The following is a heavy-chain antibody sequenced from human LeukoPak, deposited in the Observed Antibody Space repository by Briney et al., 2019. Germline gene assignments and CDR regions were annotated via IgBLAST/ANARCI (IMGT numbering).Heavy chain of an antibody. CDR2: IKHDGSDK. D-gene: IGHD5-18*01. J-gene: IGHJ4*02. CDR1: GFTFSDYW. Sequence: PGGSLRLSCAASGFTFSDYWMNWVRQAPGKGLEYVASIKHDGSDKYYVDSVKGRFTVSRDNTKNSLYLQMNSLRAEDTAVYYCARVPPSYGYGIDYWGQGTLVTVSS. V-gene: IGHV3-7*05. CDR3: ARVPPSYGYGIDY.